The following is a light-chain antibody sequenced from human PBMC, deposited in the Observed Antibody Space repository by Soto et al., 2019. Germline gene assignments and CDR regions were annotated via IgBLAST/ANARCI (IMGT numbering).Light chain of an antibody. J-gene: IGKJ5*01. Sequence: DIQMTQSPSSRSASVGERVIITCRASQSISNHLNWYQQKPGKAPKLLIFAASSFQSGVPSRFSGSRSGPDFTLTISSLQPEDFATYYCQQSYSTSITFGQGTRLEIK. CDR3: QQSYSTSIT. CDR1: QSISNH. V-gene: IGKV1-39*01. CDR2: AAS.